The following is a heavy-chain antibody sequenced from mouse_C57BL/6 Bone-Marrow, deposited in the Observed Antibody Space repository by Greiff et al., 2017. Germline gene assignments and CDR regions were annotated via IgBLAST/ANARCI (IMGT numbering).Heavy chain of an antibody. V-gene: IGHV6-6*01. CDR1: GFTFRDAW. Sequence: EVQLVESGGGLVQPGGSMKLSCAASGFTFRDAWMDWVRQSPEQGLEWVAEIRNKANNHATYYAESVKGRFTISRDDSKSSVYLQMNSLRAEDTGIYYCTALPSFLFDVWGTGTTVTVSS. CDR3: TALPSFLFDV. J-gene: IGHJ1*03. CDR2: IRNKANNHAT. D-gene: IGHD2-10*01.